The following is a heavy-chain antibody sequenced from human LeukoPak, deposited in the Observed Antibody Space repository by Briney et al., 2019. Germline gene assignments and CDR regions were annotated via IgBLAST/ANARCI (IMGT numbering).Heavy chain of an antibody. CDR3: ARGGYYYDSSGYFDY. D-gene: IGHD3-22*01. Sequence: SETLSLTRTVSGGSISSYYWSWIRQPPGKGLEWIGYIYYSGSTNYNPSLKSRVTISVDTSKNQFSLKLSSVTAADTAVYYCARGGYYYDSSGYFDYWGQGTLVTVSS. CDR2: IYYSGST. CDR1: GGSISSYY. V-gene: IGHV4-59*01. J-gene: IGHJ4*02.